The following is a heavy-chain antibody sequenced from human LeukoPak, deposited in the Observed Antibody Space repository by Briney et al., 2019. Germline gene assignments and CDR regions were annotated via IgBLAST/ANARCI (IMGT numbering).Heavy chain of an antibody. CDR1: RFIFSDYW. D-gene: IGHD1-26*01. V-gene: IGHV3-7*01. Sequence: GESLRLSCVLSRFIFSDYWVTWVRHAPEGGREWVANIKQEGSEKKYVDSVGGRFTTSRDNDKNSLYLQMDSLRDEDRAGYYGAGGGGDYWGQGTLVTVTS. J-gene: IGHJ4*02. CDR2: IKQEGSEK. CDR3: AGGGGDY.